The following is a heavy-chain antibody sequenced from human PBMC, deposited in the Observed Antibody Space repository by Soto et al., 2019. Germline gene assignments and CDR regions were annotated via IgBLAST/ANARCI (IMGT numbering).Heavy chain of an antibody. Sequence: GGSLRLSCAASGFTFSSYAMSWVRQAPGKGLEWVSAISGSGGSTYYADSVKGRFTISRDNSKNTLYLQMNSLRAEDTAVYYCAKSDYDFWSGYGNSKYYYYYYMDVWGKGTTVTVSS. V-gene: IGHV3-23*01. CDR3: AKSDYDFWSGYGNSKYYYYYYMDV. J-gene: IGHJ6*03. D-gene: IGHD3-3*01. CDR1: GFTFSSYA. CDR2: ISGSGGST.